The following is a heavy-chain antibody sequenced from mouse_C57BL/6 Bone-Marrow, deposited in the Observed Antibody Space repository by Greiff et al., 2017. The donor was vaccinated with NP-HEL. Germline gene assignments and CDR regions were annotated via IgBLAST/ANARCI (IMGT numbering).Heavy chain of an antibody. CDR3: ARDDYSNYVRFAY. V-gene: IGHV7-1*01. CDR1: GFTFSDFY. D-gene: IGHD2-5*01. Sequence: EVKVVESGGGLVQSGRSLRLSCATSGFTFSDFYMEWVRQAPGKGLEWIAASRNKANDYTTEYSASVQGRFIVSRDTAQSILYRQMNALRAEDTAIYYCARDDYSNYVRFAYWGKGTLVTVSA. CDR2: SRNKANDYTT. J-gene: IGHJ3*01.